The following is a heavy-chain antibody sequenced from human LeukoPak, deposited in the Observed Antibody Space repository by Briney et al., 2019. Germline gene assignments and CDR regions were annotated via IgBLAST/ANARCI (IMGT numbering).Heavy chain of an antibody. CDR2: ISYDGTKT. J-gene: IGHJ1*01. D-gene: IGHD1-7*01. CDR3: VRDKAKEGRTSVAYFQH. CDR1: GFTFSNYG. Sequence: GGPLRLSGASSGFTFSNYGMHGVRQTPGKGLEGGATISYDGTKTYYADSVNGRFTISRANYENTLSLQMTSMRVEDTAMHYCVRDKAKEGRTSVAYFQHWGQGTLVTVSS. V-gene: IGHV3-30*01.